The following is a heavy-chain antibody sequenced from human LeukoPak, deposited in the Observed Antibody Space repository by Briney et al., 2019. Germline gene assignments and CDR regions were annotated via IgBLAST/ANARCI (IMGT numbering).Heavy chain of an antibody. J-gene: IGHJ4*02. V-gene: IGHV1-18*01. Sequence: ASVKVSCKASGYTFTSYGISWVRQAPGQGLEWMGWISVYNGNTNYAQKLQGRVTMTTDTSTSTAYMELRSLRSDDTAVYYCARDGRFGVPGGGADYWGQGTLVTVSS. D-gene: IGHD3-3*01. CDR3: ARDGRFGVPGGGADY. CDR1: GYTFTSYG. CDR2: ISVYNGNT.